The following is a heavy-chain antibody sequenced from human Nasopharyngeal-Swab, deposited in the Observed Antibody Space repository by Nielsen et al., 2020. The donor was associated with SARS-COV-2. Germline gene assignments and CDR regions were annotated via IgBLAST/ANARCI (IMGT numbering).Heavy chain of an antibody. Sequence: SQTLSLTRAVSVGSFSGYYWSWIRQPPGKGLEWIGEINHSGSTNYNPSLKSRVTISVDTSKNQFSLKLSSVTAADTAVYYCARAYGDYEDYYYYGMDVWSQGTTVTVSS. D-gene: IGHD4-17*01. CDR1: VGSFSGYY. V-gene: IGHV4-34*01. J-gene: IGHJ6*02. CDR3: ARAYGDYEDYYYYGMDV. CDR2: INHSGST.